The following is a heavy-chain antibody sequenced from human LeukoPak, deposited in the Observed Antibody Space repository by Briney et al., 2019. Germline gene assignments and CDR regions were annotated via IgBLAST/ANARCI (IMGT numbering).Heavy chain of an antibody. CDR3: ARDLTGEHFDY. V-gene: IGHV1-18*01. CDR2: ISAYNGNT. Sequence: ASVKVSCKASGYTFTSYGISWVRQAPGQGLEWMGWISAYNGNTNYAQKLQGRVTMTTDTSTSTAYKELRSLRSDDTAVYYCARDLTGEHFDYWGQGTLVTVSS. CDR1: GYTFTSYG. J-gene: IGHJ4*02. D-gene: IGHD3-16*01.